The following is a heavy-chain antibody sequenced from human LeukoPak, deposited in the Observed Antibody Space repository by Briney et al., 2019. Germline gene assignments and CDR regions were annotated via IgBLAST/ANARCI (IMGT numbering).Heavy chain of an antibody. Sequence: GESLKISGKGSGYRFTSSWIGGVRQLPGKGLEWMGIFYPFDSDTTYSPSYQGQVTIPADMSISTAYLQWCSLKASVTAMYYCATSRQGCTRASCPVDYWGQGALVTVSS. CDR2: FYPFDSDT. D-gene: IGHD2-2*01. CDR1: GYRFTSSW. V-gene: IGHV5-51*01. J-gene: IGHJ4*02. CDR3: ATSRQGCTRASCPVDY.